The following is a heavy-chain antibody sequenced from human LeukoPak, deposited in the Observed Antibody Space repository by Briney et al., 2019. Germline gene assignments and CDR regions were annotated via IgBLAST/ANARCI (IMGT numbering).Heavy chain of an antibody. V-gene: IGHV4-59*01. J-gene: IGHJ6*03. CDR1: GGSISSYY. D-gene: IGHD2-15*01. Sequence: SETLSLTCTVSGGSISSYYWSWIRQPPGKGLEWIGYIYYSGSTNYNPSLKSRVTISVDTSKSQFSLKLSSVTAADTAVYYCARVPPSVVAAEYYYYYYMDVWGKGTTVTVSS. CDR3: ARVPPSVVAAEYYYYYYMDV. CDR2: IYYSGST.